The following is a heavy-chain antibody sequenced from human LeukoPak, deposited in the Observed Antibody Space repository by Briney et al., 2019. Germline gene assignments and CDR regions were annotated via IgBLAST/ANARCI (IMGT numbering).Heavy chain of an antibody. V-gene: IGHV1-2*02. Sequence: ASVKVSCKASGYTFTGYAIHWVRQAPGQGLEWMGWINPEKRDTGYAHKFQGRVAMTSDTSISTAYMELSSLRSDDTAVYYCAKKVRGPSHPLDFWGQGTLVTVSS. CDR2: INPEKRDT. D-gene: IGHD5-12*01. CDR1: GYTFTGYA. J-gene: IGHJ4*02. CDR3: AKKVRGPSHPLDF.